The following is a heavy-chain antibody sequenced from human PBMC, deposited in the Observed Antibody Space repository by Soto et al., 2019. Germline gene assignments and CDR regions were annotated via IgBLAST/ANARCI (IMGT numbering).Heavy chain of an antibody. CDR3: ARAEDCSGGSCPEIYYYYGMDV. V-gene: IGHV3-21*01. Sequence: GGSLRLSCAASGFTFSSYSMNWVRQAPGKGLEWVSSISSSSSYIYYADSVKGRFTISRDNAKNSLYLQMNSLRAEDTAVYYCARAEDCSGGSCPEIYYYYGMDVWGQGTTVTV. D-gene: IGHD2-15*01. J-gene: IGHJ6*02. CDR1: GFTFSSYS. CDR2: ISSSSSYI.